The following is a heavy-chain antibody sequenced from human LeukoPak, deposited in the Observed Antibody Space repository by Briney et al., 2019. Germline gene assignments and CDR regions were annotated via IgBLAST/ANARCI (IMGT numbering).Heavy chain of an antibody. D-gene: IGHD3-22*01. Sequence: GASVNVSCKASGYTFTSYGISWVRQAPGQGLEWMGWISAYNGNTNYAQKLQGRVTMTTDTSTSTAYMELRSLRSDDTAVYYCARDPHDSSGSYDDYWGQGTLVSVSS. V-gene: IGHV1-18*01. J-gene: IGHJ4*02. CDR2: ISAYNGNT. CDR1: GYTFTSYG. CDR3: ARDPHDSSGSYDDY.